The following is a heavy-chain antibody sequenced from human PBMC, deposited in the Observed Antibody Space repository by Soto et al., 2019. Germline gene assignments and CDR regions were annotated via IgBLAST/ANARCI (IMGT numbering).Heavy chain of an antibody. CDR1: GFSFSPSG. J-gene: IGHJ4*02. V-gene: IGHV3-33*01. Sequence: LVESGGGVAQPGRSLRLSCATSGFSFSPSGMHWVRQAPGKGLEWVAIIWHDGTTTYYADSVKGRFTISRDNSKDTLYLQMNSLRAEDTAVYYCARDESHHDVDHWGQGTLVTVSS. CDR3: ARDESHHDVDH. CDR2: IWHDGTTT. D-gene: IGHD3-3*01.